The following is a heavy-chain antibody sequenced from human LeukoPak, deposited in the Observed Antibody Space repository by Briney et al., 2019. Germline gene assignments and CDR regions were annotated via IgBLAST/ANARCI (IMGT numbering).Heavy chain of an antibody. V-gene: IGHV4-59*01. D-gene: IGHD3-10*01. CDR3: ARARTYADDYFYGSGTYHMFLDY. J-gene: IGHJ4*02. Sequence: SETLSLTCTVSGGDMRNYYWYWIRQPPGKGLELIGYAHHSGSTNYDPSLKSRVTISVDTSKSQFSLRLNSVTAADTAVYYCARARTYADDYFYGSGTYHMFLDYWGQGTLVTVSS. CDR2: AHHSGST. CDR1: GGDMRNYY.